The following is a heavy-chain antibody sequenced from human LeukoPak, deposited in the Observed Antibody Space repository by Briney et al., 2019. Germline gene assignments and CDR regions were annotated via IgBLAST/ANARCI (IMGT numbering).Heavy chain of an antibody. D-gene: IGHD3-16*02. Sequence: SQTLSLTCTVSGGSISSGSYYWSWIRQPAWTGLEWIGRIYTSGSTNYNPSLKSRVTISVDTSKNQFSLKLSSVTAADTAVYYCARVGYDYVWGIYRPAYYFDYWGQGTLVTVSS. CDR3: ARVGYDYVWGIYRPAYYFDY. CDR2: IYTSGST. V-gene: IGHV4-61*02. J-gene: IGHJ4*02. CDR1: GGSISSGSYY.